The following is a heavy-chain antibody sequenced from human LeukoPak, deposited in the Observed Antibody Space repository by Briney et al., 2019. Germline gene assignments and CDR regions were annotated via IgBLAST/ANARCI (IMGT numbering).Heavy chain of an antibody. CDR2: IDPSDSYT. D-gene: IGHD3-3*01. Sequence: GEPLKISCKGSGYSFTSYWISWVRQMPGKGLEWMGKIDPSDSYTNYSPSFEGHVTISADKSISTAYLQWSSLKASDTAMYYCARFEGLEGFDPWGQGTLVTVSS. CDR3: ARFEGLEGFDP. CDR1: GYSFTSYW. J-gene: IGHJ5*02. V-gene: IGHV5-10-1*01.